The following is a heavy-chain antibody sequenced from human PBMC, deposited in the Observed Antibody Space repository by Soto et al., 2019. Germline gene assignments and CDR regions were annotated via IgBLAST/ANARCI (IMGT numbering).Heavy chain of an antibody. CDR2: IYYSGST. CDR1: GGSISSGGYY. Sequence: QVQLQESGPGLVKPSQTLSLTCTVSGGSISSGGYYWSWIRQHPGKGLEWIGYIYYSGSTYYNPSLKSRVTISVDTSKNQFSLKLSSVTAADTAVYYCARGYCSSTSCYSGVSRGNWFDPWGQGTLVTVSS. V-gene: IGHV4-31*03. J-gene: IGHJ5*02. D-gene: IGHD2-2*02. CDR3: ARGYCSSTSCYSGVSRGNWFDP.